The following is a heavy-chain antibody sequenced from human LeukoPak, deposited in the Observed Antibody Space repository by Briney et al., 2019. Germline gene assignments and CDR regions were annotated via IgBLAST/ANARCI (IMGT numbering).Heavy chain of an antibody. D-gene: IGHD5-24*01. Sequence: SVTVSCKASGATFSRSAVAWVRQAPGQGLEWMGGTIPIFGTPNYPQKFQGRVTISADEATNTDYMELTNLSSDDTAVYFCARPTDGYNYGPLEYWGRGTLVTVSS. CDR2: TIPIFGTP. CDR1: GATFSRSA. J-gene: IGHJ4*02. V-gene: IGHV1-69*13. CDR3: ARPTDGYNYGPLEY.